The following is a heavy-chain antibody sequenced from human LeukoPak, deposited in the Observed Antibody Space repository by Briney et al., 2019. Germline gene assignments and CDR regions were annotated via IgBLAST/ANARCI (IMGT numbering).Heavy chain of an antibody. V-gene: IGHV4-39*01. CDR3: ARRFGYCGGDCYISYFDY. Sequence: SETLSLTCAVSGGSISSSSYYWGWIRQPPGKGLEWIGSIYYSGSTYYNPSLKSRVTISVDTSKNQFSLKLSSVTAADPAVYYCARRFGYCGGDCYISYFDYWGQGTLVNVSS. J-gene: IGHJ4*02. D-gene: IGHD2-21*02. CDR1: GGSISSSSYY. CDR2: IYYSGST.